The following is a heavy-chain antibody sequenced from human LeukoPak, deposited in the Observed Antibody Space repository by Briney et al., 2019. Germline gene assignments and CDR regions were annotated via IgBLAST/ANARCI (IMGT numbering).Heavy chain of an antibody. CDR3: ARHSGWYAPEYFDY. CDR2: IYYSGST. Sequence: SETLSLTCTVSGGSIRGYYWSWVRQPPGKGLEWIGYIYYSGSTNYNPSLKSRVTMSLDTSKNQLSLKLSSVTAADTAVYYRARHSGWYAPEYFDYWGQGTLVTVSS. J-gene: IGHJ4*02. D-gene: IGHD6-19*01. V-gene: IGHV4-59*08. CDR1: GGSIRGYY.